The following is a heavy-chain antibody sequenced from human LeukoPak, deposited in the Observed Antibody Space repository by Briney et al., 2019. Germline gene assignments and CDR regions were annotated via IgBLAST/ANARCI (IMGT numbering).Heavy chain of an antibody. CDR1: GFTFSSYA. V-gene: IGHV3-30*18. CDR3: SKVRVVFNWNYAYYFDS. D-gene: IGHD1-7*01. Sequence: GGSLRLSCAASGFTFSSYAMHWVRQAPGKGLEWVAIISFDGSDNYYADSVKGRFTISRDNSKNILYLQMNSLRAEDTAVYYCSKVRVVFNWNYAYYFDSWGQGTLVTVSS. J-gene: IGHJ4*02. CDR2: ISFDGSDN.